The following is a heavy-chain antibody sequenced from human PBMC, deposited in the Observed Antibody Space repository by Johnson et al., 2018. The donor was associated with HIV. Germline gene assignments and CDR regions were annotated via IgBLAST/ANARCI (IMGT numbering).Heavy chain of an antibody. Sequence: VQLVESGGGVVQPGRSLRLSCVGSAFTFSSYAMHWVRQAPGKGLEWVAVISYDGSNKYYADSVKGRFTISRDNSKNTLYLQMNSLRAEDTAVYYCAKSGYSGSYDRMGAFDIWGQGTMVIVSS. J-gene: IGHJ3*02. CDR1: AFTFSSYA. D-gene: IGHD1-26*01. CDR3: AKSGYSGSYDRMGAFDI. CDR2: ISYDGSNK. V-gene: IGHV3-30*18.